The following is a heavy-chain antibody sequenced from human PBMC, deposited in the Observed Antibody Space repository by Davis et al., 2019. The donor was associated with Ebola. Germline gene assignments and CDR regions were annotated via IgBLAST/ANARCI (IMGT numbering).Heavy chain of an antibody. D-gene: IGHD6-19*01. CDR1: GFTFSSYG. CDR3: ARAGGYSSGWGDY. V-gene: IGHV3-33*01. CDR2: IWYDGSNK. J-gene: IGHJ4*02. Sequence: GESLKISCAASGFTFSSYGMHWVRQAPGKGLEWVADIWYDGSNKYYADSVKGRFTISRDNSKNTLYLQMNSLRAEDTAVYYCARAGGYSSGWGDYWGQGTLVTVSS.